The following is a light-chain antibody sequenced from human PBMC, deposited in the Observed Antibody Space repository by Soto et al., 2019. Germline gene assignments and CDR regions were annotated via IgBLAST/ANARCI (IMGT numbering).Light chain of an antibody. V-gene: IGKV3-15*01. J-gene: IGKJ1*01. Sequence: EIVMTQSTATLSVSPGERATLSCRASQSVSSKLAWYQQKPGQAPRLLIYGASTRATGIPARFSGSGSGTEYTLTISSLQSEDFAVYYSQQYNNWPQTFGQGTKVEIK. CDR1: QSVSSK. CDR2: GAS. CDR3: QQYNNWPQT.